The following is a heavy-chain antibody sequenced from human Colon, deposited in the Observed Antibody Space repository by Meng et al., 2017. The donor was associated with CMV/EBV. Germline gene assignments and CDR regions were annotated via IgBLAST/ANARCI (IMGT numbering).Heavy chain of an antibody. D-gene: IGHD4-11*01. V-gene: IGHV3-53*01. CDR3: ARACRQVSNYYLDS. J-gene: IGHJ4*02. CDR2: IRNDGST. Sequence: GGSLRLSCAASGFSVTSNYMTWVRQAPGKGLEWVSFIRNDGSTTYTASVQGRFTISRDNSKNTVYLQMNSLRAEDTALYYCARACRQVSNYYLDSWGQGTQVTVSS. CDR1: GFSVTSNY.